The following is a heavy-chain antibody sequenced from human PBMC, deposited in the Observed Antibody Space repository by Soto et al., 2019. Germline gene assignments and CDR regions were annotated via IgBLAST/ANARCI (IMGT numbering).Heavy chain of an antibody. V-gene: IGHV1-18*01. CDR3: AIEAGGYCSSTSCYMGGSFDC. Sequence: ASVKVSCKASGYTFTSYGISWVRQAPGQGLEWMGWISAYNGNTNYAQKLQGRVTMTTDTSTSTAYMELRSLRSDDTAVYYFAIEAGGYCSSTSCYMGGSFDCWGQGTLVTVSS. D-gene: IGHD2-2*02. CDR1: GYTFTSYG. J-gene: IGHJ4*02. CDR2: ISAYNGNT.